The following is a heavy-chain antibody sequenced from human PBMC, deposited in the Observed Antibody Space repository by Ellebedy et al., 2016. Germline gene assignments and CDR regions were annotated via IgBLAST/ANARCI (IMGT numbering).Heavy chain of an antibody. CDR2: ISTYNGDT. D-gene: IGHD4-17*01. CDR3: AREDYGDYLFDY. V-gene: IGHV1-18*01. CDR1: SYTFTTFR. Sequence: ASVKVSCKASSYTFTTFRISWVRQAPGQGLEWMGWISTYNGDTNYAQKLQGRVTMTTDTSTSTAYMELRSLRSEDTAVYYCAREDYGDYLFDYWGQGTLVTVSS. J-gene: IGHJ4*02.